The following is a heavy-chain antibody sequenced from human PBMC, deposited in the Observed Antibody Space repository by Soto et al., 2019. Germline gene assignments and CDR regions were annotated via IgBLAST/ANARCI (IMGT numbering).Heavy chain of an antibody. V-gene: IGHV4-59*01. CDR1: GGSISSYY. J-gene: IGHJ6*01. D-gene: IGHD2-2*01. Sequence: QVQLQESGPGLVKPSETLSLTCRISGGSISSYYWNWIRQPPGKGLEWIGFISYSGSTNYNPALTSRVTISVDTSKDQISLRLNSVTAADTAVYYCARVQSTSWGYYYAVDVWGQGTTVTVSS. CDR3: ARVQSTSWGYYYAVDV. CDR2: ISYSGST.